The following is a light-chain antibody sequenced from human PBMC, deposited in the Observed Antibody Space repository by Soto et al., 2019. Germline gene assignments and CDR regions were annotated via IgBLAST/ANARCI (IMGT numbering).Light chain of an antibody. CDR2: AAS. J-gene: IGKJ2*01. CDR1: RSLSSSY. CDR3: QQQGT. Sequence: EIVLTQSPGTLSLSPGERATLSCRASRSLSSSYVVWYQQKPGQAPRLLIYAASRRATGIPDRFSGSGSATEYTLTISRLEPEHFAVYYCQQQGTFGQGTKLEIK. V-gene: IGKV3-20*01.